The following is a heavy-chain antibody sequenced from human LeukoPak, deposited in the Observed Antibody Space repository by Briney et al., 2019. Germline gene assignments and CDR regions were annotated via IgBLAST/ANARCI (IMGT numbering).Heavy chain of an antibody. V-gene: IGHV1-2*02. CDR1: GYTFTGYY. CDR2: INPNSGGT. CDR3: ARDYYGSGSYYPPDY. Sequence: ASVKVSCKASGYTFTGYYMHWVRQAPGQGLEWMGWINPNSGGTNYAQKFQGRVTMTRDTSISTAYMELSRLRSDDTAVYYCARDYYGSGSYYPPDYWGQGTLVTVSS. J-gene: IGHJ4*02. D-gene: IGHD3-10*01.